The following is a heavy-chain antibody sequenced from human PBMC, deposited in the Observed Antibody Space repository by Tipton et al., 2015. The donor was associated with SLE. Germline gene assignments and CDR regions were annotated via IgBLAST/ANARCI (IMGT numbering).Heavy chain of an antibody. J-gene: IGHJ4*02. V-gene: IGHV4-38-2*02. CDR3: ARGPLPYGSGSYFDD. CDR2: IYHSEST. D-gene: IGHD3-10*01. CDR1: GYSISSGSY. Sequence: LRFSCTVSGYSISSGSYWGWIRQPPRRGLEWIGNIYHSESTYYNPPLRSRVTISLDRSKNQFSLRLSSVTAADTAVYYCARGPLPYGSGSYFDDWGQGTLVTVSS.